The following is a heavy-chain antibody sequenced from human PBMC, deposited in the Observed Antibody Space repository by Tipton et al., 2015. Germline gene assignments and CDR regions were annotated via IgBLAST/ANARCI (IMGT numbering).Heavy chain of an antibody. CDR3: AKEGIFWSGYGSYFDF. CDR2: VSGSGIST. Sequence: SLRLSCATSGFTFSNHAMTWVRQAPGKGLEWVSTVSGSGISTYYADSVKDRFTISRDNSKNTLYLQMSSLRAEDTAIYYCAKEGIFWSGYGSYFDFWGQGTLVTVSS. J-gene: IGHJ4*02. CDR1: GFTFSNHA. V-gene: IGHV3-23*01. D-gene: IGHD3-3*01.